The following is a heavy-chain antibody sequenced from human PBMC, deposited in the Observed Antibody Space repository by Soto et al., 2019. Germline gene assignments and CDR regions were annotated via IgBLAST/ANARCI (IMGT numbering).Heavy chain of an antibody. CDR2: ISNSGGST. D-gene: IGHD4-17*01. CDR1: GFTFSTYA. CDR3: AHPRGYGVFDAYDI. Sequence: VQLLESGGGLVHPGGSLRLSCAASGFTFSTYAMSWVRQAPGKGLEWVSAISNSGGSTYHADSVKGRFTISRDNSINTLYLQMNSLRTEDTALYFCAHPRGYGVFDAYDIWGQGTMVTVSS. V-gene: IGHV3-23*01. J-gene: IGHJ3*02.